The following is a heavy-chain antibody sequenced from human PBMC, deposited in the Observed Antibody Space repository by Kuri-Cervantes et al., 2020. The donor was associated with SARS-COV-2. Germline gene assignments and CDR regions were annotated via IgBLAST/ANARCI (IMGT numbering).Heavy chain of an antibody. V-gene: IGHV3-48*02. CDR1: GFTFSNYD. Sequence: GESLKISCAASGFTFSNYDMNWVRQAPGKGLEWVSYISSSSRTMYNADSVKGRFTISRDNAKNSLYLQMNSLRDEDTAVYYCARYGFGYSTFYGIDVWGQGTTVTVSS. CDR3: ARYGFGYSTFYGIDV. CDR2: ISSSSRTM. J-gene: IGHJ6*02. D-gene: IGHD6-13*01.